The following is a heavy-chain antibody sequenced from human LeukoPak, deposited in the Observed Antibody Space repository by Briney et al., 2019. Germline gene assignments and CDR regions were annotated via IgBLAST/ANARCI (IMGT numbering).Heavy chain of an antibody. CDR1: GFTFDDYA. D-gene: IGHD3-22*01. CDR2: ISWNSGSI. CDR3: AKAQDSSGYYEGAFDI. V-gene: IGHV3-9*01. Sequence: GGSLRLSCAASGFTFDDYAMHWVRQAPGKGLEWVSGISWNSGSIGYADSVKGRFTISRDNAKNFLYLQMNSLRAEDTALYYCAKAQDSSGYYEGAFDIWGQGTMVTVSS. J-gene: IGHJ3*02.